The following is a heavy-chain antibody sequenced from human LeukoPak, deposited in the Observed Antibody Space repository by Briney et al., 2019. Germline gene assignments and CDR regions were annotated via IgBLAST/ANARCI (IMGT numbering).Heavy chain of an antibody. CDR2: TNTDGTWT. V-gene: IGHV3-74*01. CDR1: GFTFNTYW. Sequence: PGGSLRLSCEASGFTFNTYWMHWVRQAPGKGLVWVAGTNTDGTWTNYADSVTGRFTISGDNVKNMLYLQMNSLRAEDTAVYYRASLTFGPDYWGQGTLVTVSS. J-gene: IGHJ4*02. CDR3: ASLTFGPDY. D-gene: IGHD3-16*01.